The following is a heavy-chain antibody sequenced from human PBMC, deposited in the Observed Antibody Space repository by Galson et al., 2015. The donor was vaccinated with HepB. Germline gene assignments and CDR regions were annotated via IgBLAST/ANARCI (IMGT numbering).Heavy chain of an antibody. CDR2: IIPIFGTA. CDR3: ARGSRYSSSWYPHYFDY. J-gene: IGHJ4*02. Sequence: SVKVSCKASGGTFSSYAISWVRQAPGQGLEWMGGIIPIFGTANYAQKFQGRVTITADESTSTAYMELSSLRSEDTAVYYCARGSRYSSSWYPHYFDYWGQGTLVTVSS. D-gene: IGHD6-13*01. CDR1: GGTFSSYA. V-gene: IGHV1-69*13.